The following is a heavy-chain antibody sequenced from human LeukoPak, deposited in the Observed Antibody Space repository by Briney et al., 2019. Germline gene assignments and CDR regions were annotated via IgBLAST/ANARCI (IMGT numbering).Heavy chain of an antibody. CDR2: IYASGNT. V-gene: IGHV4-4*07. J-gene: IGHJ2*01. Sequence: ETLSXTCTVSGDPISSYYWSWIRQPAGKGLEWIGRIYASGNTNYNPSLKSRVTIFIDTSKSQFSLDLSSVTAADTAVYYCAREGYSSGYQRGYFDLWGRGTLVTVSS. CDR3: AREGYSSGYQRGYFDL. CDR1: GDPISSYY. D-gene: IGHD6-19*01.